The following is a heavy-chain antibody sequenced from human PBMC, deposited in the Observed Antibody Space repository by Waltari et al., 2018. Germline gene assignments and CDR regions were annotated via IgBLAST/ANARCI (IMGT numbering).Heavy chain of an antibody. D-gene: IGHD5-12*01. V-gene: IGHV1-2*04. CDR1: GYSFSDHH. CDR2: ISPNNGDT. Sequence: QVQLVQSGAEVKNLGASVRVSCQASGYSFSDHHMHWVRQAPGQGLEWGGWISPNNGDTNDAQRFQGWVTMTSDSSISTAYMELNRLRSDDTAVYYCARGGYSYGYGMDVWGQGTTVIVSS. CDR3: ARGGYSYGYGMDV. J-gene: IGHJ6*02.